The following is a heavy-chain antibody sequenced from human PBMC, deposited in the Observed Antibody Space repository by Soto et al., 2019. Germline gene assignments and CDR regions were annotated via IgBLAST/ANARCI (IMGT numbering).Heavy chain of an antibody. Sequence: PGGSLRLSCAASGFTFSSYEMHWVRQAPGKGLEWVSYISISGSTIYYADSVKGRFTISRDNAKNSLYLQMNSLRAEDTAVYYCANWGVQGVIVEYYGMAVWGQGTTVTVSS. CDR1: GFTFSSYE. V-gene: IGHV3-48*03. CDR3: ANWGVQGVIVEYYGMAV. D-gene: IGHD3-16*02. CDR2: ISISGSTI. J-gene: IGHJ6*02.